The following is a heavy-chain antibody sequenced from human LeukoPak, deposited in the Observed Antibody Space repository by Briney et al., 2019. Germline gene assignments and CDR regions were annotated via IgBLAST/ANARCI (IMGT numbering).Heavy chain of an antibody. J-gene: IGHJ4*02. Sequence: GASVKVSCKASGYTFTGYDMHWVRQAPGQGLEWMGWINPNSGGTNYAQKFQGRVTMTRDTSISTAYMELSRLRSDDTAVYYCARLDGGNPAGTDYWGQGTLVTVSS. V-gene: IGHV1-2*02. CDR3: ARLDGGNPAGTDY. CDR1: GYTFTGYD. D-gene: IGHD4-23*01. CDR2: INPNSGGT.